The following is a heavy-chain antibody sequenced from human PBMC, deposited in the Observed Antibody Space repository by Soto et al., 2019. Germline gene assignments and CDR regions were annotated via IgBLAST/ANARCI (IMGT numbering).Heavy chain of an antibody. D-gene: IGHD3-22*01. V-gene: IGHV5-10-1*01. CDR3: ARRSYYDSSGYYRDYYYYYYGMDV. CDR1: GYSFTSYW. J-gene: IGHJ6*02. Sequence: PGESLKISCKGSGYSFTSYWISWVRQMPGKGLEWMGRIDPSDSYTNYSPSFQGHVTISADKSIGTAYLQWSSLKASDTAMYYCARRSYYDSSGYYRDYYYYYYGMDVWGQGTTVTVSS. CDR2: IDPSDSYT.